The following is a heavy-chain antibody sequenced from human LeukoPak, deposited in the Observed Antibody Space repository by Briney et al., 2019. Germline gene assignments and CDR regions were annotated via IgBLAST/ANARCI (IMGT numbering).Heavy chain of an antibody. V-gene: IGHV3-33*01. CDR3: ARDARGRYYYDSSGYYLPGLDY. J-gene: IGHJ4*02. CDR2: IWYDGSNK. Sequence: GTPLRLSCVASGLTFTNYGFHWVRQAPGKGLEWVAVIWYDGSNKYYADSVKGRFTISRDNSKNTLYLQMNSLRAEDTAVYYCARDARGRYYYDSSGYYLPGLDYWGQGTLVTVSS. D-gene: IGHD3-22*01. CDR1: GLTFTNYG.